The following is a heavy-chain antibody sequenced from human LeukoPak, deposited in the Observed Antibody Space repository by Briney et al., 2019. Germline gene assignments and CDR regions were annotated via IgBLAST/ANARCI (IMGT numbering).Heavy chain of an antibody. CDR2: ISSSSSYI. CDR3: AKDSITMVRGVRPNWFDP. V-gene: IGHV3-21*01. Sequence: GGSLRLSCAASGFTFSSYSMNWVRQAPGKGLEWVSSISSSSSYIYYADSEKGRFTISRDNSKNTLYLQMNSLRAEDTAVYYCAKDSITMVRGVRPNWFDPWGQGTLVTVSS. D-gene: IGHD3-10*01. CDR1: GFTFSSYS. J-gene: IGHJ5*02.